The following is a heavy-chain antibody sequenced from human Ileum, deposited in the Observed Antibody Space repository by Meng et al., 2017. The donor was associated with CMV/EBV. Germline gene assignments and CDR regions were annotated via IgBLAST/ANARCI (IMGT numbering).Heavy chain of an antibody. CDR2: NYYRGNT. D-gene: IGHD5-24*01. CDR1: GGSISGSSYY. Sequence: QLQLQESGPGLVKPSETLSLTCNVSGGSISGSSYYWGWIRQPPGKGLEWIGSNYYRGNTYYNPSLRSRVTISVDTSKNQFSLKVNSVTAADTAMYYCAREVGNRDGYNLWGQGILVTVSS. J-gene: IGHJ4*02. CDR3: AREVGNRDGYNL. V-gene: IGHV4-39*07.